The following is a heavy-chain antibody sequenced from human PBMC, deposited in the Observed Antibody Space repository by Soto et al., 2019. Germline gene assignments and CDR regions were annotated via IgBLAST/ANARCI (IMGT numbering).Heavy chain of an antibody. CDR2: INPKFGDT. CDR3: ARNMDYYYGPGSGNGHGF. D-gene: IGHD3-10*01. Sequence: QFQLVQSGAEVKEPGDSVRVSCEASGYTFTAYYIHWVRQAPGQGLEWMGWINPKFGDTTYAQDFQGRVSMTRDMSISTVYMELSRLTSDDTAIYYCARNMDYYYGPGSGNGHGFWGQGTTVTVFS. J-gene: IGHJ6*02. CDR1: GYTFTAYY. V-gene: IGHV1-2*02.